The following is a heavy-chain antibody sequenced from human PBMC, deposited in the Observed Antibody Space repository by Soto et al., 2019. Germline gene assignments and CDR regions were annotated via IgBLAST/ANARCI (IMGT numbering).Heavy chain of an antibody. V-gene: IGHV1-69*02. J-gene: IGHJ4*02. D-gene: IGHD3-22*01. CDR3: ARVSMVYDSSGYYDDY. CDR2: VNPIVSMS. Sequence: ASVKVSCKASGDTFSFYTINWVRQAPGLGLEWMGRVNPIVSMSNYAQKFQGRVTISRDNAKNSLYLQMNSLRAEDTAVYYCARVSMVYDSSGYYDDYWGQGTLVTVSS. CDR1: GDTFSFYT.